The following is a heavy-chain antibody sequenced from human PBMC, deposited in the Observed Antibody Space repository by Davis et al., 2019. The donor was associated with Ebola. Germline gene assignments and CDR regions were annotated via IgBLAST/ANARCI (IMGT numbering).Heavy chain of an antibody. J-gene: IGHJ4*02. CDR3: ARDSPVAHASCGGDCYSTYFDY. CDR2: ISYSGST. D-gene: IGHD2-21*02. CDR1: GDSVKSHF. V-gene: IGHV4-59*02. Sequence: PSETLSLTCTVSGDSVKSHFWSWIRQPPGKGLEWIGHISYSGSTNCNPSLRSRATISVDTSKNQFSLELSSVAAADTAVYFCARDSPVAHASCGGDCYSTYFDYWGQGALVTVSS.